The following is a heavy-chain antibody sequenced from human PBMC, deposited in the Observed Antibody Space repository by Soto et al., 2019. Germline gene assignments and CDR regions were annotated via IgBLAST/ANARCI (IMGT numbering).Heavy chain of an antibody. Sequence: SETLSLTCAVFGGSFSGYYWSWIRQPPGKGLEWIGVINHSGSTNYNPSLKSRVTISVDTSKNQFSLKLSSVTAADTAVYYCARNPTVTTRLYYYYYGMDVWGQGTTVTVSS. D-gene: IGHD4-17*01. V-gene: IGHV4-34*01. CDR3: ARNPTVTTRLYYYYYGMDV. CDR2: INHSGST. CDR1: GGSFSGYY. J-gene: IGHJ6*02.